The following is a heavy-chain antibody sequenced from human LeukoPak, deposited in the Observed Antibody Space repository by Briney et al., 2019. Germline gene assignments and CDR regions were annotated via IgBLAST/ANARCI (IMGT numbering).Heavy chain of an antibody. Sequence: ASVKVSCKASGYTFTRYGISWLRPAPGQGLEWMXXXSAYNGNTNFPQKLQGRVNMTTDTSTSTAYMELRSLRSDDTAVYYCARHPRWFGESNFDYWGQGTLVTVSS. CDR3: ARHPRWFGESNFDY. D-gene: IGHD3-10*01. CDR1: GYTFTRYG. CDR2: XSAYNGNT. V-gene: IGHV1-18*04. J-gene: IGHJ4*02.